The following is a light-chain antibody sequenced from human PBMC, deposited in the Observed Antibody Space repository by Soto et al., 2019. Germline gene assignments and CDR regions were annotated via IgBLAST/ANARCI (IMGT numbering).Light chain of an antibody. Sequence: QSALTQPRAVSGSPGQSVTISCTGTSSDVGTYNFVSWYQQHPGKAPKFMIYDVTKRPSGVPDRFSGSKSGTTAPLTISGLQAEDEADYYCCSYVGSYTSSVFGTGTKLTVL. CDR2: DVT. J-gene: IGLJ1*01. V-gene: IGLV2-11*01. CDR1: SSDVGTYNF. CDR3: CSYVGSYTSSV.